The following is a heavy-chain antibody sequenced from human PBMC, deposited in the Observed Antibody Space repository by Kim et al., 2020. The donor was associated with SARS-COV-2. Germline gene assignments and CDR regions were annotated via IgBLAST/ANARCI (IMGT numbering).Heavy chain of an antibody. CDR2: IYFTGGT. CDR1: GGSISSAAFY. J-gene: IGHJ5*01. D-gene: IGHD2-21*01. V-gene: IGHV4-31*03. Sequence: SETLSLTCTVSGGSISSAAFYWSWVRQHSGKGLEWIGYIYFTGGTYFNPSLRSRLTMSVDSSKNQFSLNLNSVTAADAAVYYCARIPSGDLYGWFDSWG. CDR3: ARIPSGDLYGWFDS.